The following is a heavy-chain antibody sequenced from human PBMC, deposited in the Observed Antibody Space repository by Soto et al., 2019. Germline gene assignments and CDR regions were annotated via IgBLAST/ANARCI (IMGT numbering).Heavy chain of an antibody. J-gene: IGHJ6*04. Sequence: EVQLVESGGGLVQPGGSLRLSCVVSGLTFSDHYMDWVRQAPGKGLEWIGRIRKKTNSYTTEYAGSVQGRFTISRDDSKNSLFLQMTSLKTEDTAVYYCAIRGDSGDYTGKMDVWGKGNTVTVSP. CDR3: AIRGDSGDYTGKMDV. V-gene: IGHV3-72*01. CDR1: GLTFSDHY. D-gene: IGHD4-17*01. CDR2: IRKKTNSYTT.